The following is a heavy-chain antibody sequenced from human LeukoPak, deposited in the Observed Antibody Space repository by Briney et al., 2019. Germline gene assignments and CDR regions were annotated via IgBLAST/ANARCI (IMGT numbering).Heavy chain of an antibody. CDR1: GFTFSSYE. D-gene: IGHD3-22*01. Sequence: GGSLRLSCAASGFTFSSYEMNWVRQAPGKGLEWVSYISSSGSTIYYADSVKGRFTISKDNAKNSLYLQMNSLRTEDTAVYYCTRVAMIVAKPYDYWGQGTLVTVSS. CDR2: ISSSGSTI. J-gene: IGHJ4*02. V-gene: IGHV3-48*03. CDR3: TRVAMIVAKPYDY.